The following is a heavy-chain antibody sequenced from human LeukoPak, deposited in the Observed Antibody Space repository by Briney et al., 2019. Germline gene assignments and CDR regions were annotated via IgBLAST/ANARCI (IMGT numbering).Heavy chain of an antibody. V-gene: IGHV4-34*01. D-gene: IGHD3-10*01. J-gene: IGHJ6*03. CDR3: ARTTMVRGTYYMDV. Sequence: PSETLSLTCAVYGGSFCGYYWSWIRQPPGKGLEWIGEINHSGSTNYNPSLKSRVTISVDTSKNQFSLKLSSVTAADTAVYYCARTTMVRGTYYMDVWGKGTTVTISS. CDR2: INHSGST. CDR1: GGSFCGYY.